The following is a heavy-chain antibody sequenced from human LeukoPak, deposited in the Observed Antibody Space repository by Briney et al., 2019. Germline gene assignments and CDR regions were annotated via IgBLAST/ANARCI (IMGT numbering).Heavy chain of an antibody. Sequence: PSETLSLTCTVSGXSISNYYWSWTRQPPGKGLEWIGYIHNTGRTNYNPSLKSRVTISVDTSKNQFSLKLSSVTAADTAIYYCARYAATGGPNWFDPWGPGTLVTVSS. D-gene: IGHD2-15*01. CDR2: IHNTGRT. J-gene: IGHJ5*02. V-gene: IGHV4-59*01. CDR3: ARYAATGGPNWFDP. CDR1: GXSISNYY.